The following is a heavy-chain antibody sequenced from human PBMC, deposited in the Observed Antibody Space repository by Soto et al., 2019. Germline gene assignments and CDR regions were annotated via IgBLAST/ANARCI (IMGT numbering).Heavy chain of an antibody. CDR3: ARDDTAMGRGPGDNYYYYYGMDV. J-gene: IGHJ6*02. D-gene: IGHD5-18*01. CDR2: IYYSGST. Sequence: SETLSITCTVSGGSISSGDYYWSWIRQPPGKGLEWIGYIYYSGSTYYNPSLKSRVTISVDTSKNQFSLKLSSVTAADTAVYYCARDDTAMGRGPGDNYYYYYGMDVWGQGTTVTVSS. CDR1: GGSISSGDYY. V-gene: IGHV4-30-4*01.